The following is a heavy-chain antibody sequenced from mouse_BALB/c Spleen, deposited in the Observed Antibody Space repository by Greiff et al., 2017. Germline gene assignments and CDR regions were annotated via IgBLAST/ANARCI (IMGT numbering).Heavy chain of an antibody. CDR3: VREDGNHWYFDV. D-gene: IGHD2-1*01. Sequence: EVHLVESGGGLVQPKGSLKLSCAASGFTFNTYAMHWVCQAPGKGLEWVARIRSKSNNYATYYADSVKDRFTISRDDSQSMLYLQMNNLKTEDTAMYYCVREDGNHWYFDVWGAGTTVTVSS. J-gene: IGHJ1*01. V-gene: IGHV10-3*03. CDR1: GFTFNTYA. CDR2: IRSKSNNYAT.